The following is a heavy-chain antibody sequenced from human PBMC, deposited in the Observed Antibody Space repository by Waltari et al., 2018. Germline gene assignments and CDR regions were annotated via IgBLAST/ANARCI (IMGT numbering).Heavy chain of an antibody. Sequence: QITLKESGPTLVKPTQTLTLTCTFSGFSLSTSGVGVGWIRQPPGKALEWLALIYWNDDKRYSPSLKSRLTITKDTSKNQVVLTMTNMDPVDTATYYCAHSVITTTIIVINFDYWGQGTLVTVSS. V-gene: IGHV2-5*01. D-gene: IGHD3-22*01. CDR3: AHSVITTTIIVINFDY. CDR2: IYWNDDK. J-gene: IGHJ4*02. CDR1: GFSLSTSGVG.